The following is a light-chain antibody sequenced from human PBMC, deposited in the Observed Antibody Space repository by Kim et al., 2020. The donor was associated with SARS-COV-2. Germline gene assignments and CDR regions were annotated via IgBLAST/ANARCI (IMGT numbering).Light chain of an antibody. CDR3: QQSYTSPRT. J-gene: IGKJ1*01. Sequence: SASVGDRVTITCRSSQNIDNYLNWYQQKPGKAPQSLIYGAADLQSGVPSRFSGSGSGTYFTLTISSVQPEDVATYYCQQSYTSPRTFGQGTKLEI. V-gene: IGKV1-39*01. CDR2: GAA. CDR1: QNIDNY.